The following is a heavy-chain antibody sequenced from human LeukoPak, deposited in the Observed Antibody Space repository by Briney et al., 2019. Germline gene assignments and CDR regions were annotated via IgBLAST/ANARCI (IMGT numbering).Heavy chain of an antibody. Sequence: GGSLRLSCAASGFTFSDYYMSWIRQAPGKGLEWVSYISSSGSSIYYADSVKGRITISRDNAKNSLYVQMNSLRAEDTAVYYCAGGRWFGGRGNYYMDVWGKGTTVTVSS. J-gene: IGHJ6*03. CDR1: GFTFSDYY. V-gene: IGHV3-11*01. CDR2: ISSSGSSI. CDR3: AGGRWFGGRGNYYMDV. D-gene: IGHD3-10*01.